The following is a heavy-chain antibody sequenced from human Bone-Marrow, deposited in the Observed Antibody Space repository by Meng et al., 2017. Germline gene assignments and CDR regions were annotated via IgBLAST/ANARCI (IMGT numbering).Heavy chain of an antibody. CDR1: GFTVSSNY. CDR2: IWFDGSNT. D-gene: IGHD6-19*01. J-gene: IGHJ6*01. V-gene: IGHV3-33*08. CDR3: ARDGQWLAPYAMDA. Sequence: GESLKISCAASGFTVSSNYMSWVRQAPGKGLEWVAQIWFDGSNTYYADSVKGRFTISRDNSKSTAYLQMNSLRVEDSAVYFCARDGQWLAPYAMDAWGQGTTVTVSS.